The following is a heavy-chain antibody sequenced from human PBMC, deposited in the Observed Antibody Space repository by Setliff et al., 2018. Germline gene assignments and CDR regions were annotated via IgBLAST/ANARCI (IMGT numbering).Heavy chain of an antibody. CDR2: ISSHNGIT. Sequence: VASVKVSCKASGYTFTTFGVSWVRQVPGQGLEWLGWISSHNGITRYGQKFQGRVTLTSETTTGTVYMELRSLNSDDTAVYYCARDVPLSTVTKNYFGPWGQGTLVTVSS. CDR3: ARDVPLSTVTKNYFGP. CDR1: GYTFTTFG. D-gene: IGHD4-17*01. J-gene: IGHJ5*02. V-gene: IGHV1-18*01.